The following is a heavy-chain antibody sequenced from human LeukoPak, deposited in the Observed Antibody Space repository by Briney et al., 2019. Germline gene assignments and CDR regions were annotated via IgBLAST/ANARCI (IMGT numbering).Heavy chain of an antibody. CDR2: IYYSGST. CDR3: ARDRDAYQNWFDP. V-gene: IGHV4-31*03. CDR1: GGSISSGGYY. J-gene: IGHJ5*02. D-gene: IGHD2-2*01. Sequence: SETLSLTCTVSGGSISSGGYYWSWIRQHPGKGLEWIGYIYYSGSTYYNPSLKSRVTISVDTSKNQFSLKLSSVTAADTAVYYCARDRDAYQNWFDPWGQGTLVTVSS.